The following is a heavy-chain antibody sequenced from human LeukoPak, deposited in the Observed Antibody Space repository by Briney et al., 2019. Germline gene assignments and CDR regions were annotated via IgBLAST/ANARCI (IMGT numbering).Heavy chain of an antibody. J-gene: IGHJ6*02. V-gene: IGHV5-51*01. CDR3: ARHVWEMATTIVGYYYYGMDV. D-gene: IGHD5-24*01. CDR1: GYSFTSYW. CDR2: IYPGDSDT. Sequence: GESLKISCKGSGYSFTSYWIGWVRQMPGKGLEWMGIIYPGDSDTRYSPSFQGQVTISAAKSISTAYLQWSSLKASDTAMYYCARHVWEMATTIVGYYYYGMDVWGQGTTVTVSS.